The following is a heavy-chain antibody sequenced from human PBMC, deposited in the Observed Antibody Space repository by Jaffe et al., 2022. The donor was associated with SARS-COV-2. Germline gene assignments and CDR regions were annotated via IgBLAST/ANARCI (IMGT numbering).Heavy chain of an antibody. Sequence: QLQLQESGPGLVKPSETLSLTCTVSGGSISSSSYYWGWIRQPPGKGLEWIGSIYYSGSTYYNPSLKSRVTISVDTSKNQFSLKLSSVTAADTAVYYCAKPRVGARWYFDYWGQGTLVTVSS. CDR3: AKPRVGARWYFDY. CDR2: IYYSGST. CDR1: GGSISSSSYY. V-gene: IGHV4-39*01. J-gene: IGHJ4*02. D-gene: IGHD1-26*01.